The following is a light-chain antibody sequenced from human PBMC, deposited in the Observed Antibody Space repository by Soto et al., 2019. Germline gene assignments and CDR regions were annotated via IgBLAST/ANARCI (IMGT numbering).Light chain of an antibody. CDR1: QSLLHSHGYNY. J-gene: IGKJ5*01. Sequence: DIVMTQIPVSLPVTPGEPASISCKSSQSLLHSHGYNYMDWYLQKPGQSPQLLIYFGSYRASGVPDRFSGSGSGTNFTLRISRLETDDFGIYYCMQALQVPITFGQGTRLEIK. CDR2: FGS. CDR3: MQALQVPIT. V-gene: IGKV2-28*01.